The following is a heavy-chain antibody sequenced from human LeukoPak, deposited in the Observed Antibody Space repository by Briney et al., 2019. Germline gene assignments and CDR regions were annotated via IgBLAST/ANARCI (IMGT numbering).Heavy chain of an antibody. CDR1: GVSINNYC. Sequence: SETLSLTCTVSGVSINNYCWSWIRLAPGKGLEWVGYISHSGITNYNPSFKIRVSLFSDTSESQFSLRLMSVPAADVAFFYCARSPDLQQFLHRFDSWGQGTLVTVSS. CDR2: ISHSGIT. CDR3: ARSPDLQQFLHRFDS. D-gene: IGHD5-18*01. J-gene: IGHJ4*02. V-gene: IGHV4-59*01.